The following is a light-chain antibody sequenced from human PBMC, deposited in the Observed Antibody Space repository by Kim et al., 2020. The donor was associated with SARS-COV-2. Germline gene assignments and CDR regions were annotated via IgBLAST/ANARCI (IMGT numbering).Light chain of an antibody. CDR3: QVWDSSSDLWV. CDR2: YDS. CDR1: NIGSKS. Sequence: SYELNQPPSVSVAPGKTARITCGGNNIGSKSVHWYQQKPGQAPVLVIYYDSDRPSGIPERFSGSNSGNTATLTISRVEAGDEADYYCQVWDSSSDLWVFGGGTQLTVL. V-gene: IGLV3-21*04. J-gene: IGLJ3*02.